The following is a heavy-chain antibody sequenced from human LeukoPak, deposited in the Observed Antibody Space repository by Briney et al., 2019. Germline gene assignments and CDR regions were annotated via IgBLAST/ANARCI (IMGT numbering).Heavy chain of an antibody. CDR1: GGSITSADYY. J-gene: IGHJ6*03. CDR3: ASSLSSSPTEYYYYYYMDV. Sequence: PSETLSLTCTVSGGSITSADYYWSWIRQPPGKGLEWIGYIYYSGSTNYNPSLKSRVTISVDTSKNQFSLKLSSVTAADTAVYYCASSLSSSPTEYYYYYYMDVWGKGTTVTVSS. D-gene: IGHD6-6*01. V-gene: IGHV4-61*08. CDR2: IYYSGST.